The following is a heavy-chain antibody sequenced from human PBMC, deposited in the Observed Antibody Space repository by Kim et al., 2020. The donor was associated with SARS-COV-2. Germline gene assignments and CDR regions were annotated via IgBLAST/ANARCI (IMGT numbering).Heavy chain of an antibody. D-gene: IGHD6-19*01. V-gene: IGHV3-48*03. J-gene: IGHJ5*02. CDR1: GFTFSSYE. Sequence: GGSLRLSCAASGFTFSSYEMNWVRQAPGKGLEWGSYISSSGSTIYYADSVKGGFTISRDNAKNSLYLQMNSLRAEDTAVYYCARESIAVDTMMNWFDPWGQGTLVTVSS. CDR2: ISSSGSTI. CDR3: ARESIAVDTMMNWFDP.